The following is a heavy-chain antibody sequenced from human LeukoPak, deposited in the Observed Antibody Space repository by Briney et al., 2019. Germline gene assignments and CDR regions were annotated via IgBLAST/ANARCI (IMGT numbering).Heavy chain of an antibody. V-gene: IGHV4-38-2*01. CDR2: IYHSGST. CDR1: GYSISSGYY. Sequence: SETLSLTCAVSGYSISSGYYWGWIRQPPGKGLEWIGSIYHSGSTYYNPSLKSRVTISVDMSKNQFSLKLSSVTAADTAVYYCARHGWDSYYFDYWGQGTLVTVSS. CDR3: ARHGWDSYYFDY. D-gene: IGHD1-26*01. J-gene: IGHJ4*02.